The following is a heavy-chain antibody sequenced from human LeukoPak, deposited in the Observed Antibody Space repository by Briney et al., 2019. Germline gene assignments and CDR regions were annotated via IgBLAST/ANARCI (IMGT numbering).Heavy chain of an antibody. J-gene: IGHJ4*02. D-gene: IGHD3-10*01. CDR2: ISHDGGNK. Sequence: GGSLRLSCAASGFTFSTYSMHWVRQAPGKGLEWVAVISHDGGNKYYADSVKGRFTISRDNSRNTLYLQMNSLRVDDTAVFYCARVATGLYASGSYSDFWGQGTLVTVSS. CDR1: GFTFSTYS. V-gene: IGHV3-30*14. CDR3: ARVATGLYASGSYSDF.